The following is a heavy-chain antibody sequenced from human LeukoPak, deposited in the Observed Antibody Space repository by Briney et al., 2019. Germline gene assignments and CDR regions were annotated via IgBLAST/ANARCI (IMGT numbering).Heavy chain of an antibody. V-gene: IGHV3-21*01. J-gene: IGHJ4*02. CDR1: EFTFSSYS. D-gene: IGHD6-19*01. CDR3: AKEYSSGWYDY. Sequence: GGSLRLSFAASEFTFSSYSMNWFRQAPGKGLEWVSSISSSSSYIYYADSVKGRFTISRDNAKNSLYLQMNSLRAEDTAVYYCAKEYSSGWYDYWGQGTLVTVSS. CDR2: ISSSSSYI.